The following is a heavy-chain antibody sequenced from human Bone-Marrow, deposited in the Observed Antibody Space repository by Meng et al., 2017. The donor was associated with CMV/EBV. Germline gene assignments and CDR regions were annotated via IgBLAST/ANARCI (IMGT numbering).Heavy chain of an antibody. CDR2: ISSSGSIR. CDR3: ARDFSSVLNYLDF. D-gene: IGHD2/OR15-2a*01. CDR1: GFTFSDYY. V-gene: IGHV3-11*01. Sequence: GESLKISCAASGFTFSDYYMTWIRQAPGKGLEWLSHISSSGSIRHYADSVKGRFTISRDNAKNSLYLQMNSLRAEDTAVYYCARDFSSVLNYLDFWGQGTLVTVS. J-gene: IGHJ4*02.